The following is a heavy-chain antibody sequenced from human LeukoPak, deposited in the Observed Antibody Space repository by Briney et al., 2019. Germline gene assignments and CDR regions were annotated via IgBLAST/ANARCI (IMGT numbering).Heavy chain of an antibody. Sequence: SVKLSCKASGHTFTIYAMHWVRQAPGHRLEWMGGINAGNVNTKYSQKFQGRVTITRDTSASTAYLELSRLRSEDTAVYYCARARYGGGGGSYGHVWFDPWGQGTLLTVPA. CDR3: ARARYGGGGGSYGHVWFDP. J-gene: IGHJ5*02. CDR2: INAGNVNT. V-gene: IGHV1-3*01. CDR1: GHTFTIYA. D-gene: IGHD2-15*01.